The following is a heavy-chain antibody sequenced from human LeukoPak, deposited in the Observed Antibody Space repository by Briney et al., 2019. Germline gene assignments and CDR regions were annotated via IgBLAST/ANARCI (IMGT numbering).Heavy chain of an antibody. CDR3: ARDQLTYCSSTSCYEIPPG. CDR1: GFTFSSYS. D-gene: IGHD2-2*01. Sequence: GGSLRLSCAASGFTFSSYSMNWVRQAPGKGLEWVSYISSSSSTIYYADSVKGRFTISRDNAKNSLYLQMNSLRADDTAVYYCARDQLTYCSSTSCYEIPPGWGQGTLVTVSS. J-gene: IGHJ4*02. V-gene: IGHV3-48*01. CDR2: ISSSSSTI.